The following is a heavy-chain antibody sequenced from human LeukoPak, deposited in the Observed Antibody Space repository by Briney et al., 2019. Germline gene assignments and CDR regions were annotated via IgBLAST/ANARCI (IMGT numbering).Heavy chain of an antibody. CDR2: ISAYNGNT. J-gene: IGHJ3*02. V-gene: IGHV1-18*01. CDR1: GYTFTSYG. Sequence: ASVKVSCKASGYTFTSYGISWVRQAPGQGLEWMGWISAYNGNTNYAQKVQGRVTMTTDTSTSTAYMELRSLRSDDTAVYYCARDLEVGATTPNAFDIWGQGTMVTVSS. D-gene: IGHD1-26*01. CDR3: ARDLEVGATTPNAFDI.